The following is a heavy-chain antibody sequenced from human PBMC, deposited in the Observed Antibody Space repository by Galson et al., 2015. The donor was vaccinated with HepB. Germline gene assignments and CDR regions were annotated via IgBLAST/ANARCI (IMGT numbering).Heavy chain of an antibody. D-gene: IGHD6-25*01. CDR2: ISGSGGIT. J-gene: IGHJ3*02. CDR3: ARDLSGGYLSDTLDI. V-gene: IGHV3-23*01. CDR1: GFTFSSYA. Sequence: SLRLSCAASGFTFSSYAMSWVRQAPGKGLEWVSGISGSGGITYYADSVKGRFTISRDNSKNSLSLQMNSLRGEDTAVYYCARDLSGGYLSDTLDIWGQRTIVTVSP.